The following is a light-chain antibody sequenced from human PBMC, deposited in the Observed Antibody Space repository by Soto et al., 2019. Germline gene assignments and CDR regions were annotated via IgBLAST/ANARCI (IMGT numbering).Light chain of an antibody. CDR3: QQYNIYSWT. CDR2: RAS. Sequence: DIQMTQSPSTLSASVGDRVTITCRASQSISNWLAWYQQKPGKAPKLLIYRASSLESGVPSRFSGSGSGAEFTLTISSLQPDDFATYYCQQYNIYSWTFGQGTKVDIK. J-gene: IGKJ1*01. CDR1: QSISNW. V-gene: IGKV1-5*03.